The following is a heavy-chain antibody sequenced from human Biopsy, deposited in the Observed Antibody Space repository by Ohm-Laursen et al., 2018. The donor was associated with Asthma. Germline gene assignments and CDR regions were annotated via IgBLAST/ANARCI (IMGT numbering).Heavy chain of an antibody. Sequence: SLRLSCAASGFTFSSYVMNWVRQAPGKGLEWVSVIYSGGTSHTADSVRGRFTISRDYSKNTLYLQMHSLRAEDTAVYYCARGDSSNWSHYYFDYWGQGTLVAVSS. D-gene: IGHD3-22*01. CDR3: ARGDSSNWSHYYFDY. CDR2: IYSGGTS. J-gene: IGHJ4*02. V-gene: IGHV3-23*03. CDR1: GFTFSSYV.